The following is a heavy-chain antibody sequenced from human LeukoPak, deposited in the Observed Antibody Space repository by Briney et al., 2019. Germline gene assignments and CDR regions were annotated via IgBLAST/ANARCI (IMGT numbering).Heavy chain of an antibody. CDR2: IIPIFSTA. J-gene: IGHJ3*02. CDR3: ARETMVRGVAVGAFDI. V-gene: IGHV1-69*05. D-gene: IGHD3-10*01. CDR1: GGTFSSYA. Sequence: SVKVSCKASGGTFSSYAISWVRQAPGQGLEWMGGIIPIFSTANYAQKFQGRVTITTDESTSTAYMELSSLRSEDTAVYYCARETMVRGVAVGAFDIWGQGTMVTVSS.